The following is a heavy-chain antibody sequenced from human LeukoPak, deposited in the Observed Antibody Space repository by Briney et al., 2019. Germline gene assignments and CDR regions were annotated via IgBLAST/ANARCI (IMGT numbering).Heavy chain of an antibody. Sequence: GGSLRLSCAASGFTFSDYYMSWIRQAPGKGLEWVSYISSSGSTVYYADSVKGRFTISRDNAKNSLYLQMNSLRAEDTAVYYCARVGRGDGYNSDYYYYMDVWGKGTTVTISS. J-gene: IGHJ6*03. V-gene: IGHV3-11*01. D-gene: IGHD5-24*01. CDR1: GFTFSDYY. CDR3: ARVGRGDGYNSDYYYYMDV. CDR2: ISSSGSTV.